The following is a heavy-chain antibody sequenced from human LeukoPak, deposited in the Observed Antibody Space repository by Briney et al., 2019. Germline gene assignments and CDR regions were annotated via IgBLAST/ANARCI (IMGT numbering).Heavy chain of an antibody. Sequence: PSETLSLTCTVSGSSISSGSYYWSWIRQPAGKGLEWIGNIYYSGSTNYNPSLKSRVTISVDTSKNQFSLKLSSVTAADTAVYYCTRGSIAYYYMDVWGKGTTVTISS. CDR2: IYYSGST. D-gene: IGHD3-22*01. CDR3: TRGSIAYYYMDV. J-gene: IGHJ6*03. CDR1: GSSISSGSYY. V-gene: IGHV4-61*10.